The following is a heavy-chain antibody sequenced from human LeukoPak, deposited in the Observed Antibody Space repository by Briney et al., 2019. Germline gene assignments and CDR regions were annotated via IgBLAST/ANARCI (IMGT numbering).Heavy chain of an antibody. CDR1: GCTFSSYA. D-gene: IGHD6-25*01. Sequence: TGGSLRLSCAASGCTFSSYAMSWVRQAPGKGLEWVSAISGSGGSTYYADSVKGRFTISRDNSKNTLYLQMNSLRAEDTAVYYCAKDELIAARSSEPLDYWGQGTLVTVSS. CDR2: ISGSGGST. CDR3: AKDELIAARSSEPLDY. V-gene: IGHV3-23*01. J-gene: IGHJ4*02.